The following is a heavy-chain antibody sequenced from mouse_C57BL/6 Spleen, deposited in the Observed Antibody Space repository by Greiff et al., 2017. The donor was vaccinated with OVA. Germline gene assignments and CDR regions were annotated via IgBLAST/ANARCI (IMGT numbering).Heavy chain of an antibody. J-gene: IGHJ4*01. CDR1: GFTFSSYA. CDR3: ARRDYDAMDY. Sequence: EVKLVESGGGLVKPGGSLKLSCAASGFTFSSYAMSWVRQTPEKRLEWVATISDGGSYTYYPDNVKGRFTISRDTAKNNLYLQMSHLKSEDTAMYYCARRDYDAMDYWGQGTSVTVSS. D-gene: IGHD3-3*01. V-gene: IGHV5-4*03. CDR2: ISDGGSYT.